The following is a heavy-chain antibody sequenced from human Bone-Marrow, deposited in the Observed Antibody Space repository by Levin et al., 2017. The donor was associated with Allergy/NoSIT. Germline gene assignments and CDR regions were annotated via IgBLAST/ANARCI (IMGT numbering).Heavy chain of an antibody. CDR2: IYYSGST. CDR1: GGSISSGGYY. V-gene: IGHV4-31*03. J-gene: IGHJ4*02. Sequence: SQTLSLTCTVSGGSISSGGYYWSWIRQHPGKGLEWIGYIYYSGSTYYNPSLKSRVTISVDTSKNQFSLKLSSVTAADTAVYYCARGGVVVPAAFNFDYWGQGTLVTVSS. CDR3: ARGGVVVPAAFNFDY. D-gene: IGHD2-2*01.